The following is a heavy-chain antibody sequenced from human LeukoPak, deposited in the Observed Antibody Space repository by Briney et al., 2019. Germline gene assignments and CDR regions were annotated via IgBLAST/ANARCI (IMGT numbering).Heavy chain of an antibody. V-gene: IGHV1-69*05. CDR1: GGTFSSYA. Sequence: SVKVPCKASGGTFSSYAISWVRQAPGQGLEWMGRIIPIFGTANYAQKFQGRVTITTDESTSTAYMELSSLRSEDTAVYYCARDLYDSSGYPFDYWGQGTLVTVSS. D-gene: IGHD3-22*01. J-gene: IGHJ4*02. CDR2: IIPIFGTA. CDR3: ARDLYDSSGYPFDY.